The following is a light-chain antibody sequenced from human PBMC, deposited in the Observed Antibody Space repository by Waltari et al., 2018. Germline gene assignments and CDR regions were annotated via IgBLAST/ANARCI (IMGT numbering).Light chain of an antibody. CDR1: KLGDKY. CDR2: QDS. CDR3: QAWDSITASYV. Sequence: SYELTQPPSVTVSPGQTASITCSGDKLGDKYACWYQQKPGQSPVLVIYQDSKRHSGIPERFSCANSGNTAALTISGTQAMDEADYYCQAWDSITASYVFRTGTKVTVL. J-gene: IGLJ1*01. V-gene: IGLV3-1*01.